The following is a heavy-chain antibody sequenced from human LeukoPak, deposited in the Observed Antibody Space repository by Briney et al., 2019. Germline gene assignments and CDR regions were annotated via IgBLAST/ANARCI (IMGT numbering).Heavy chain of an antibody. V-gene: IGHV1-18*01. CDR2: ISAYNGNT. CDR3: ARDMGATTSSFFDY. D-gene: IGHD1-26*01. CDR1: GYTFTSYG. Sequence: APVKVSCKASGYTFTSYGISWVRQAPGQGLEWMGWISAYNGNTNYAQKLQGRVTMTTDTSTSTAYMELRSLRSDDTAVYYCARDMGATTSSFFDYWGQGTLVTVSS. J-gene: IGHJ4*02.